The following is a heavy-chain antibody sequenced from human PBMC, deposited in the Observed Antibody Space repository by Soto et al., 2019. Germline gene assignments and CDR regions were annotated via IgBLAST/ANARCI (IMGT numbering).Heavy chain of an antibody. Sequence: SETLSLTCAVYGGSFSGYYWSWIRQPPGKGLEWIGEINHSGSTNYNPSLKSRVTISVDTSKNQFSLKLSSVTAADTAVYYCARVRQWLRGTFTPFDIWGQGTMVTVSS. CDR2: INHSGST. V-gene: IGHV4-34*01. CDR3: ARVRQWLRGTFTPFDI. D-gene: IGHD6-19*01. CDR1: GGSFSGYY. J-gene: IGHJ3*02.